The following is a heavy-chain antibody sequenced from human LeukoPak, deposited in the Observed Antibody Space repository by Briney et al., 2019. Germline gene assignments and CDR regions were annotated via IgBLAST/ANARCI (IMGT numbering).Heavy chain of an antibody. D-gene: IGHD6-13*01. J-gene: IGHJ4*02. V-gene: IGHV3-30*03. CDR1: GFTFSSYG. Sequence: PGGFLRLSCAVSGFTFSSYGMHWVRQAPGKGLEWVAVISYDGSNKYYADSVKGRFTISRDNSKNTLYLQMNSLRAEDTAVYYCARASKQQLAVDYWGQGTLVTVSS. CDR3: ARASKQQLAVDY. CDR2: ISYDGSNK.